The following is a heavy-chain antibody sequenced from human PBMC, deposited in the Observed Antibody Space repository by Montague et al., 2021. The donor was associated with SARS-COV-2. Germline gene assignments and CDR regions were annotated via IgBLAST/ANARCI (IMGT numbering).Heavy chain of an antibody. D-gene: IGHD2-2*01. CDR3: ARIPVGSKYYFDY. J-gene: IGHJ4*02. Sequence: CAISGDSVSSNSAAWNWIRQSSSRGLEWLVGTYYRPKWFNDYAISGKSRIIIDPDTSKHQFSLHLNSVTPEDTAVYYCARIPVGSKYYFDYWGQGTLVTVSS. CDR2: TYYRPKWFN. CDR1: GDSVSSNSAA. V-gene: IGHV6-1*01.